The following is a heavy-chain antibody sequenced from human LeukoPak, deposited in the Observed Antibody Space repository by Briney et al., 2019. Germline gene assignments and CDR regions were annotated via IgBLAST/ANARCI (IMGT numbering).Heavy chain of an antibody. J-gene: IGHJ4*02. CDR1: GGSISNYY. CDR3: ARHSETCSGAYCFLGYFDY. V-gene: IGHV4-59*08. D-gene: IGHD2-15*01. CDR2: IYYNGNT. Sequence: PSETLSLTCTVSGGSISNYYWSWFRQPPGKGLEWIGYIYYNGNTDYNPSLRNRLSMSVDTPKNHFSLRLSSVTAADTAVYFCARHSETCSGAYCFLGYFDYWGQGILVTVSS.